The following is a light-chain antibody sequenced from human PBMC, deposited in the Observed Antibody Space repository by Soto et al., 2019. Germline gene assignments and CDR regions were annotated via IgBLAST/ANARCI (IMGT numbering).Light chain of an antibody. CDR3: QSFNSALWT. CDR2: AAS. CDR1: QDISSY. Sequence: DIQMTQSPSSLSASVGDRVTITCRASQDISSYLAWYQQKPGKVPKLLIYAASTLQSGVPSRFSGSGSGTDFTLTISSLQPEDGATYYCQSFNSALWTFGQGTKGEIK. V-gene: IGKV1-27*01. J-gene: IGKJ1*01.